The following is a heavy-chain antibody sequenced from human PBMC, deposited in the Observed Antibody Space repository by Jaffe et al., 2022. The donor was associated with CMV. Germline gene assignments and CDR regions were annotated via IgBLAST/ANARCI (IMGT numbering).Heavy chain of an antibody. J-gene: IGHJ4*02. D-gene: IGHD2-15*01. Sequence: EVQLVQPGAEVKKPGESLKISCRGSGYSFSNYWIGWVRHTPGKGLEWMGVIFPRDSDTRYNPSFQGQVTISADRSVGTAYLQWSRLKASDTAMYYCTRLEVGAAPDHPSFDHWGQGTVVTV. CDR1: GYSFSNYW. V-gene: IGHV5-51*01. CDR3: TRLEVGAAPDHPSFDH. CDR2: IFPRDSDT.